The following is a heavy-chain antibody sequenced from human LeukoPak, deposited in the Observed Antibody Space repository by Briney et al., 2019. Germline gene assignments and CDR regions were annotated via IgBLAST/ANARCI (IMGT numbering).Heavy chain of an antibody. V-gene: IGHV3-23*01. CDR1: GFTFSSYA. CDR3: AKAPMVRGVIWFDY. CDR2: ISGSGGST. D-gene: IGHD3-10*01. J-gene: IGHJ4*02. Sequence: GGSLRLSCAASGFTFSSYAMSWVRQAPGKGLELVSAISGSGGSTYYAASVKGRFTISRDNSKNTLYLQMNSLRAEDTAVYYCAKAPMVRGVIWFDYWGQGTLVTVSS.